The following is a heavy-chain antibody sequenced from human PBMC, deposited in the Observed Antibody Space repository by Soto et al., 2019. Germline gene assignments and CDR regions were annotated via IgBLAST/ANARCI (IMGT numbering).Heavy chain of an antibody. V-gene: IGHV4-30-4*01. CDR1: GGPLNKGDNY. D-gene: IGHD3-22*01. CDR3: ARVDRTVIVVDH. CDR2: IYYSGTT. J-gene: IGHJ4*02. Sequence: PSQTLSLTCTLSGGPLNKGDNYWSWISQPPVKGLEWIGPIYYSGTTYYKPAPTSRLTISVDTSKNELVLNLNSVTAPDTGVYYCARVDRTVIVVDHWGQGTRVTVTS.